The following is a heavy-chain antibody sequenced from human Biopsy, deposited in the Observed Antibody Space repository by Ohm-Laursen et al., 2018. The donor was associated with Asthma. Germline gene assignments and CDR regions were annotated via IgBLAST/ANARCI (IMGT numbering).Heavy chain of an antibody. CDR3: ARCQVGYSSGWSLLLKKIYYSGMDV. J-gene: IGHJ6*02. CDR2: IMTVFGTT. V-gene: IGHV1-69*13. CDR1: GGTFSNFA. D-gene: IGHD6-19*01. Sequence: ASVKVSCKAPGGTFSNFAISWVRQAPGQGLEWLGGIMTVFGTTDYAQKFQGRVTITADESTSTAYMEVTNLRSEDTAIYYCARCQVGYSSGWSLLLKKIYYSGMDVWGQGTAVTVSS.